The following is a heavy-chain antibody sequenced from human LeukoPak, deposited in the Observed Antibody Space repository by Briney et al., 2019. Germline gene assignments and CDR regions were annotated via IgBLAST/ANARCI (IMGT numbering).Heavy chain of an antibody. J-gene: IGHJ4*02. D-gene: IGHD6-13*01. CDR3: ARIGAGSSRDY. CDR1: GFTFSNFA. CDR2: IVGSSST. V-gene: IGHV3-21*01. Sequence: GGSLRLSCAASGFTFSNFAMTWVRQAPGKGLEWDSSIVGSSSTYYADSLKGRFTISRDNAKNSLCLQMNSLRAEDTAVYYCARIGAGSSRDYWGQGTLVTVSS.